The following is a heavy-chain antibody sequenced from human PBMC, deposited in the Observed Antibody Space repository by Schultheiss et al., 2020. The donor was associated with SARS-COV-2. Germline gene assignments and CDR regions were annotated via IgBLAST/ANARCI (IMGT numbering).Heavy chain of an antibody. CDR2: ISYDGSNK. Sequence: GGSLRLSCAASGFTFSSYGMHWVRQAPGKGLEWVAVISYDGSNKYYADSVKGRFTISRDNSKNTLYLQMNSLRAEDTAVYYCARGMGADRGYCTNGVCVPFDYWGQGTLVTVSS. J-gene: IGHJ4*02. V-gene: IGHV3-30*03. CDR3: ARGMGADRGYCTNGVCVPFDY. CDR1: GFTFSSYG. D-gene: IGHD2-8*01.